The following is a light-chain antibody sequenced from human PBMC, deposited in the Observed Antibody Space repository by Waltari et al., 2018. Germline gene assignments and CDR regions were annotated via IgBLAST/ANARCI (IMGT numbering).Light chain of an antibody. CDR3: SSYTSSSTLVV. CDR2: EVS. Sequence: QSALTQPASVSGSPGPSITISRTGTSSDVGGSSHVSWYQQHPGKAPKHMIYEVSNRPAGVSNRFSGSKSGNTASLTISGLQAEDEADYYCSSYTSSSTLVVFGGGTKLTVL. V-gene: IGLV2-14*01. CDR1: SSDVGGSSH. J-gene: IGLJ2*01.